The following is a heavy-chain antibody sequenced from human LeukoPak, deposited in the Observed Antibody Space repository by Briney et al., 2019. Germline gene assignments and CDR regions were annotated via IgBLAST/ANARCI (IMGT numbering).Heavy chain of an antibody. V-gene: IGHV3-21*01. Sequence: GGSLRLSCAASGFTFSSYSMNWVRQAPGKGLGWVSSISSSSSYIYYADSVKGRFTISRDNAKNSLYLQMNSLRAEDTAVYYCASEPFAGMDYWGQGTLVTVSS. CDR1: GFTFSSYS. CDR3: ASEPFAGMDY. CDR2: ISSSSSYI. J-gene: IGHJ4*02. D-gene: IGHD3-10*01.